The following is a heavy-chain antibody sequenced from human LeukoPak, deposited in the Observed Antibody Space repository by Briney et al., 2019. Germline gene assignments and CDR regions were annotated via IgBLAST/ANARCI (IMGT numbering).Heavy chain of an antibody. CDR2: IYYSGST. CDR1: GRFITSYY. Sequence: PSATLSLTCTVSGRFITSYYWSWIRHPPGKGLEWSGYIYYSGSTNYNPSFKSGVTISVDTSKNQFSLNVNSVTAADTAVYYCARRNYFDSTFHDYWGQGILVTVSS. CDR3: ARRNYFDSTFHDY. J-gene: IGHJ4*02. D-gene: IGHD3-22*01. V-gene: IGHV4-59*08.